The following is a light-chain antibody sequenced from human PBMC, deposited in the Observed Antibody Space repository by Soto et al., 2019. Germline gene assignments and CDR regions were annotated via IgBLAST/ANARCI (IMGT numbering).Light chain of an antibody. Sequence: EIVMTQSPLNLPVTPCEPASISCRSSQSLLYNSTYNYLDWYVQKPGQSPQLLIYFGSNRAPGVPDRFSGSGSGTDFTLKINRVEAEDVGTYYCMQALQSLTVGQGTRLEIK. J-gene: IGKJ5*01. CDR2: FGS. CDR3: MQALQSLT. CDR1: QSLLYNSTYNY. V-gene: IGKV2-28*01.